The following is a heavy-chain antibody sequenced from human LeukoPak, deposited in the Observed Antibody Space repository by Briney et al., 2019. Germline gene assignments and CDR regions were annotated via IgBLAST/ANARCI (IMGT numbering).Heavy chain of an antibody. D-gene: IGHD5-24*01. CDR2: IYPGDSDT. Sequence: GGSLKISCKGSGYSFTSYWIGWVRQMPGKGLEWMGIIYPGDSDTRYSPSFQGQVTISADKSISTAYLQWSSLKASDTAMYYCARQAQIERDGYNYARYYFDYWGQGTLVTVSS. V-gene: IGHV5-51*01. CDR1: GYSFTSYW. J-gene: IGHJ4*02. CDR3: ARQAQIERDGYNYARYYFDY.